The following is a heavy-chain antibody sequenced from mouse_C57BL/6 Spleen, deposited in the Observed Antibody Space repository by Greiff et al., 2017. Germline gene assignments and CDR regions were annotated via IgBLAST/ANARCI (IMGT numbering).Heavy chain of an antibody. CDR2: ISSGGDYI. D-gene: IGHD2-2*01. CDR1: GFTFSSYA. CDR3: TGDWGDDDYAMGC. Sequence: EVHLVESGEGLVKPGGSLKLSCAASGFTFSSYAMSWVRQTPEKRLEWVAYISSGGDYIYYADTVKGRFTISRDTARNTMYLQMSSVKSEDTARYFSTGDWGDDDYAMGCWGEGATVTVSS. J-gene: IGHJ4*01. V-gene: IGHV5-9-1*02.